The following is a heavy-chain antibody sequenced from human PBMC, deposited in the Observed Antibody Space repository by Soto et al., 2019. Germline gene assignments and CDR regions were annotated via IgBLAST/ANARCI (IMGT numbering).Heavy chain of an antibody. CDR2: ISSSSSYI. CDR3: ARDPAGGWVEGTGGKDYYYGMDV. CDR1: GFTFSSYS. Sequence: GGSLRLSCAASGFTFSSYSMNSVRQAPGKGLEWVSSISSSSSYIYYADSVKGRFTISRDNAKNSLYLQMNSLRAEDTAVYYCARDPAGGWVEGTGGKDYYYGMDVWGQGTTVTVSS. D-gene: IGHD2-21*02. J-gene: IGHJ6*02. V-gene: IGHV3-21*01.